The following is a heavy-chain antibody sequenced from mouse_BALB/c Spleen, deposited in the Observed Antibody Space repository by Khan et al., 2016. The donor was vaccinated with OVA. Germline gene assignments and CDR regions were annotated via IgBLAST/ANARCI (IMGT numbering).Heavy chain of an antibody. CDR3: VRDGAYHRNDDWFAY. CDR2: INPSNDYT. Sequence: VELVESGAELAGPGASVKMSCKASGYTFTSYTIHWIKKRPGQGLEWIGYINPSNDYTNYNQKFKDKATLTTDKSSTTAYLRLSSLTSDDSAVYNCVRDGAYHRNDDWFAYWGQGTLVTVSA. J-gene: IGHJ3*01. D-gene: IGHD2-14*01. V-gene: IGHV1-4*01. CDR1: GYTFTSYT.